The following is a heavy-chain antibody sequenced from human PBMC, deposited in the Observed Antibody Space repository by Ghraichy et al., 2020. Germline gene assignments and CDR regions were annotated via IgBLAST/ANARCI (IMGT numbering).Heavy chain of an antibody. J-gene: IGHJ4*02. CDR3: ARGRLTQGGIDY. D-gene: IGHD1-14*01. V-gene: IGHV3-13*05. CDR2: ITSAGDP. Sequence: GESLNISCTASGFSFSANDMHWVRQAAGKGLEWVSTITSAGDPKYLDSVKGRFTMSRDNAWRSLSLQMNSLTVGDTAVYYCARGRLTQGGIDYLGRGAPVTVSS. CDR1: GFSFSAND.